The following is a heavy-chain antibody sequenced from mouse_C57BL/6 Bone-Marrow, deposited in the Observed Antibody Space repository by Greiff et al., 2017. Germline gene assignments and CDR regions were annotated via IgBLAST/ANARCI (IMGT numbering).Heavy chain of an antibody. CDR1: GYTFTSYW. J-gene: IGHJ2*01. V-gene: IGHV1-69*01. CDR2: IVPSDSYT. D-gene: IGHD1-1*01. CDR3: ATSYNYGYFDY. Sequence: VQLQQPGAELVMPGASVKLSCKASGYTFTSYWMHWVKQRPGQGLEWIGEIVPSDSYTNYNQKFKGKSTLTVDKSSSTAYMQLSSLTSEDAAVYYCATSYNYGYFDYGGQGTTLTVSS.